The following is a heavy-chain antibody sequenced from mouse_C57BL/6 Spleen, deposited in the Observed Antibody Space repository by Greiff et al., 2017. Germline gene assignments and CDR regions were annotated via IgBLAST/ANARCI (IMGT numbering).Heavy chain of an antibody. CDR2: IYPGDGDT. V-gene: IGHV1-82*01. J-gene: IGHJ4*01. CDR3: ASRPMDY. CDR1: GYAFSSSW. Sequence: VKLMESGPELVKPGASVKISCKASGYAFSSSWMNWVKQRPGKGLEWIGRIYPGDGDTNYNGKFKGKATLTADKSSSTAYMQLSSLTSEDSAVYFCASRPMDYWGQGTSVTVSS.